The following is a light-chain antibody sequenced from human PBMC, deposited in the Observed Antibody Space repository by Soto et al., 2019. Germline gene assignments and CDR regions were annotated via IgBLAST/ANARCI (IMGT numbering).Light chain of an antibody. V-gene: IGLV2-23*02. J-gene: IGLJ3*02. CDR3: CSHASSGTFEWV. Sequence: QSVLTQPASVSGSPGQSITISCTGTSSDVGTYILVSWYQQHPGKAPNLIIYQVNKRPSGVSNRFSGSKSGNTASLTISGLQAEDEADYYCCSHASSGTFEWVFGGGTKLTVL. CDR1: SSDVGTYIL. CDR2: QVN.